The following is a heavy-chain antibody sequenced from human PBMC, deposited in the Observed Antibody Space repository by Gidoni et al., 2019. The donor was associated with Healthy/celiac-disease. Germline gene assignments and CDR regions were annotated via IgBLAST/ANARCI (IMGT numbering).Heavy chain of an antibody. D-gene: IGHD2-15*01. V-gene: IGHV1-8*01. Sequence: QVQLVQSGAEVKKPGASVKVSCKASGYTFTSYDINWVRQATGQGLEWMGWMNPNSGNTGYAQKFQGRVTMTRNTSISTAYMELSSLRYEDTAVYYCARVREMIVVVVAARSSGYGMDVWGKGPRSPSPQ. CDR1: GYTFTSYD. J-gene: IGHJ6*01. CDR3: ARVREMIVVVVAARSSGYGMDV. CDR2: MNPNSGNT.